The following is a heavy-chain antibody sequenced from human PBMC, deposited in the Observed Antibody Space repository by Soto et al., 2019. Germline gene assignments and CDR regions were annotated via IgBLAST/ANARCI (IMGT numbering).Heavy chain of an antibody. V-gene: IGHV1-18*01. CDR2: VSAYNGER. Sequence: ASVKVSCKASGYTFDNYGINWVRQAPGQGLEWLGWVSAYNGERRYAQRVQARVIMTTDTSTTTAYMELRSLRSDDTAVYYCSRGTSIPASGDYWGQGTLVT. D-gene: IGHD6-6*01. CDR3: SRGTSIPASGDY. J-gene: IGHJ4*01. CDR1: GYTFDNYG.